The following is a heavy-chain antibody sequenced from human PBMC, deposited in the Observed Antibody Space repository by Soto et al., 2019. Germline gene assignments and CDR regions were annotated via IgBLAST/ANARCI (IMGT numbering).Heavy chain of an antibody. Sequence: ASVKVSCKASGYTFTSYGISWVRQAPGQGLEWMGWISTYNGNTNYAQKFQGRVTVTTDTSTNTAYMELRSLRSDDTAVYYCATYNDYSNYFDFWGQGTLVTVSS. CDR3: ATYNDYSNYFDF. CDR2: ISTYNGNT. J-gene: IGHJ4*02. V-gene: IGHV1-18*01. D-gene: IGHD4-4*01. CDR1: GYTFTSYG.